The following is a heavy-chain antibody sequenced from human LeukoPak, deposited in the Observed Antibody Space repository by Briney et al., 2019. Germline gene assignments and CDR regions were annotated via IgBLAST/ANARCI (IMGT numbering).Heavy chain of an antibody. D-gene: IGHD2-2*01. CDR2: ITGDSAYI. CDR1: GFTFSTYA. J-gene: IGHJ4*02. Sequence: GGSLRLSCAASGFTFSTYAMNWVGQAPGEGLKWVSCITGDSAYIYYADSVKGRFTISRDNAKNSLYLQMNSLRAEDTAVYYCARYGVSISTSYIDFWGRGTLVTVSS. CDR3: ARYGVSISTSYIDF. V-gene: IGHV3-21*01.